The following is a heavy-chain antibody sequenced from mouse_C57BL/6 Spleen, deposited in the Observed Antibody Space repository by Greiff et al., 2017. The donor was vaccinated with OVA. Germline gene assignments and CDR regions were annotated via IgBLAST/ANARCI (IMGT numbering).Heavy chain of an antibody. Sequence: VQLQQPGAELVRPGTSVKLSCKASGYTFTSYWMHWVKQRPGQGLEWIGVIDPSDSYTNYNQKFKGKATLTVDTSSSTAYMQRSSLTSEDSAVYYCARSQRGGSSLHAMDYWGQGTSVTVSS. CDR1: GYTFTSYW. D-gene: IGHD1-1*01. J-gene: IGHJ4*01. V-gene: IGHV1-59*01. CDR2: IDPSDSYT. CDR3: ARSQRGGSSLHAMDY.